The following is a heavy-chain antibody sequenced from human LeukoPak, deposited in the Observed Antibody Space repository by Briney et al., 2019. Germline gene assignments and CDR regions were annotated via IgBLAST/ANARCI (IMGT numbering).Heavy chain of an antibody. CDR1: GFNFNSYW. CDR2: IKQDGSEI. D-gene: IGHD3-10*01. CDR3: ARARYGSGGYFFDF. V-gene: IGHV3-7*04. J-gene: IGHJ4*02. Sequence: GGSLRLSCAASGFNFNSYWMSWVRQAPGKGLECVTNIKQDGSEIYFVDSVKGRFTISRDNAKSSLYLQMNSLRGEDTAVYYCARARYGSGGYFFDFWGQGTLVTVSS.